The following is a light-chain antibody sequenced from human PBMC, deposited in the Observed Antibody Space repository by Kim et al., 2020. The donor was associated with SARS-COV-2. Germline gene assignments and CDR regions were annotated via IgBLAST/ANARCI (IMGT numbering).Light chain of an antibody. Sequence: SPGERATLSCRASQSVSSSYLAWYQQKPGQAPRVLIYDASTRATGIPDRFSGSGSGTDFTLTISRLEPEDFAVYFCQQYGTSPQTFGQGTKVDIK. CDR2: DAS. CDR3: QQYGTSPQT. CDR1: QSVSSSY. J-gene: IGKJ1*01. V-gene: IGKV3-20*01.